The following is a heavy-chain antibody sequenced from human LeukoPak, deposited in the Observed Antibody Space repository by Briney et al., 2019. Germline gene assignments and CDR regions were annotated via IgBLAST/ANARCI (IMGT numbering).Heavy chain of an antibody. V-gene: IGHV3-7*01. J-gene: IGHJ6*03. D-gene: IGHD3-9*01. CDR1: GFTFSSFS. CDR3: ARDPLTLYNYYMDV. CDR2: IKPDGSEK. Sequence: GGSLRLSCATSGFTFSSFSMNWVRQAPGKGLEWVANIKPDGSEKHYVDSVKGRFTISRDNAKNSLYLQMNSLRPEDAAVYYCARDPLTLYNYYMDVWGKGTTVTVSS.